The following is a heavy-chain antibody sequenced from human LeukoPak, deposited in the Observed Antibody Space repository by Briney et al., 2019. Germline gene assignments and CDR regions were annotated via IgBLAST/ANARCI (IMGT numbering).Heavy chain of an antibody. J-gene: IGHJ4*02. CDR2: INPNSGGT. Sequence: ASVKVSCKASGYTFTGYYMHWVRQAPGQGLEWMGWINPNSGGTNYAQEFQGRVTITRDTSASTAYMELSSLRSEDMAVYYCARELAAAGHIDYWGQGTLVTVSS. CDR3: ARELAAAGHIDY. CDR1: GYTFTGYY. V-gene: IGHV1-2*02. D-gene: IGHD6-13*01.